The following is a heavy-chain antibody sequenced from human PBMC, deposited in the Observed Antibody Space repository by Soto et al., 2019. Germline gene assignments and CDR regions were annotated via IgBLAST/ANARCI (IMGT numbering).Heavy chain of an antibody. Sequence: PSETLSLTCTVSGGSISSGDYYWSWIRQPPGKGLEWIGYIYYSGSTYYNPPLKSRVTISVDTSKNQFSLKLSSVTAADTAVYYCASNYYDSSGYYPIDYWGQGTLVTVSS. J-gene: IGHJ4*02. CDR3: ASNYYDSSGYYPIDY. V-gene: IGHV4-30-4*01. D-gene: IGHD3-22*01. CDR1: GGSISSGDYY. CDR2: IYYSGST.